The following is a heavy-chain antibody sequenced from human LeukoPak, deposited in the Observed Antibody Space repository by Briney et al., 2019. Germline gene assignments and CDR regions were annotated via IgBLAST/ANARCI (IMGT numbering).Heavy chain of an antibody. D-gene: IGHD6-19*01. V-gene: IGHV3-7*01. CDR2: INDDGSIK. J-gene: IGHJ4*02. CDR1: GFTFGSYW. CDR3: GRDVPRSGWAHEC. Sequence: PGGSLRLSCAASGFTFGSYWMYWVRQAPGKGLEWVAIINDDGSIKYYVDSVKGRFTSSRDNATNSLYLEINSLRAEDTVVYYCGRDVPRSGWAHECWGQGTLVTVSS.